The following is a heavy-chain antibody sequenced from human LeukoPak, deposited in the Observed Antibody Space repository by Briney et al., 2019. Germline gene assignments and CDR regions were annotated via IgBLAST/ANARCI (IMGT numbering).Heavy chain of an antibody. CDR2: INHSGST. CDR1: GGSISSGDYY. J-gene: IGHJ4*02. D-gene: IGHD4-17*01. V-gene: IGHV4-39*07. Sequence: PSETLSLTCTVSGGSISSGDYYWSWIRQPPGKGLEWIGEINHSGSTNYNPSLKSRVTISVDTSKNQFSLKLSSVTAADTAVYYCATNDYGVLGYFDYWGQGTLVTVSS. CDR3: ATNDYGVLGYFDY.